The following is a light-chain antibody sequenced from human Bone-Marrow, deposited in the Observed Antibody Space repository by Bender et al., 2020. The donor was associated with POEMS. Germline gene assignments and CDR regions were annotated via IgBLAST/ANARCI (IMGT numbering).Light chain of an antibody. CDR3: QAWDSRNVV. Sequence: SYELTQPPSVSVSSGQTASITCSGDRLGDKYVCWFQQRPGQSPTLVMYQDTERPSGIPERFSGSNSGDTATLTISGTQAMDEAHYYCQAWDSRNVVFGGGTKLTVL. CDR1: RLGDKY. J-gene: IGLJ2*01. V-gene: IGLV3-1*01. CDR2: QDT.